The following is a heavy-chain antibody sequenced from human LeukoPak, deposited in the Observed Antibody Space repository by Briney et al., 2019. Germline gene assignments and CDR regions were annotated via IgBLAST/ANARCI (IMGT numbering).Heavy chain of an antibody. D-gene: IGHD6-6*01. CDR2: INTDGSST. J-gene: IGHJ4*02. Sequence: GALRLSCAASGLTFSSYWMHWVRQAPGKGLVWVSRINTDGSSTTYADSVKGRFTISRDSAKNTLYLQMNSLRAEDTAVYYCARGIAARYYFDYWGQGTLVTVSS. CDR3: ARGIAARYYFDY. CDR1: GLTFSSYW. V-gene: IGHV3-74*01.